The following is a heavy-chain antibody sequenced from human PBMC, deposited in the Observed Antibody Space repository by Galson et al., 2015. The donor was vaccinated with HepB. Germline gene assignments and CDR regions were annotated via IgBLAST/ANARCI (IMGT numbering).Heavy chain of an antibody. J-gene: IGHJ4*02. CDR1: GYTFSHYG. CDR3: ARAHLVVTAMASDS. V-gene: IGHV1-18*03. Sequence: SVKVSCKASGYTFSHYGINWVRQAPGQGLEWMGWISGYNGNTHYAQNFQGRVTMTADTSTGTAYMDLRSLTSDDMAVHYCARAHLVVTAMASDSWGQGTLVTVSS. D-gene: IGHD2-21*02. CDR2: ISGYNGNT.